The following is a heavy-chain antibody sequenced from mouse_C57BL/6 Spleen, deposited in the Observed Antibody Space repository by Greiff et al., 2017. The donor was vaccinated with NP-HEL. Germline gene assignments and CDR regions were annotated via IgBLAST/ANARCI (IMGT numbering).Heavy chain of an antibody. J-gene: IGHJ3*01. CDR1: GYSFTSYY. D-gene: IGHD2-4*01. V-gene: IGHV1-66*01. CDR3: ARGGYDYSWFAY. CDR2: IYPGSGNT. Sequence: VKLMESGPELVKPGASVKISCKASGYSFTSYYIHWVKQRPGQGLEWIGWIYPGSGNTKYNEKFKGKATLTADTSSSTAYMQLSSLTSEDSAVYYCARGGYDYSWFAYWGQGTLVTVSA.